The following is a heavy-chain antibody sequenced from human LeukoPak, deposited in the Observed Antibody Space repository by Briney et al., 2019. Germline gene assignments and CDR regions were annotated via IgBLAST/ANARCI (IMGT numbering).Heavy chain of an antibody. J-gene: IGHJ4*02. CDR2: IKQDGSEK. V-gene: IGHV3-7*01. D-gene: IGHD5-18*01. CDR3: ARDRQVGTAMVADY. Sequence: GGSLRLSCAASGFTFSSYWMSWVRQAPGKGLEWVANIKQDGSEKYYVDSVKGRFTISRDNAKNSLYLQMNSLRAEDTAVYYCARDRQVGTAMVADYWGQGTLVTVSS. CDR1: GFTFSSYW.